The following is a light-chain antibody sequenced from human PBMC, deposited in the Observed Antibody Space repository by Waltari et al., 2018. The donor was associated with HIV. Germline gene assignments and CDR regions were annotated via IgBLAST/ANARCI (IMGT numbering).Light chain of an antibody. Sequence: YELTQPPSVSVSPGQPASTPCTGDNMGDQYVAWYQQGPGQSPVLVIYEDTKRPSGIPERFSGSNSGNIATLTISGTQAMDEADYYCQAWGTNTVVFGGGTKLTVL. V-gene: IGLV3-1*01. CDR3: QAWGTNTVV. CDR2: EDT. J-gene: IGLJ2*01. CDR1: NMGDQY.